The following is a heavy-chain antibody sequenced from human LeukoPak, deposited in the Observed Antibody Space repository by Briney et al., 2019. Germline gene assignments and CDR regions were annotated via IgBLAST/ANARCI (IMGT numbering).Heavy chain of an antibody. V-gene: IGHV4-59*01. J-gene: IGHJ6*02. CDR2: IYYSGST. CDR1: GGSISSYY. Sequence: PSETLSLTCTVSGGSISSYYWGWIRQPPGKGPEWIGYIYYSGSTNYNPSLKSRVTISVDTSKNQFSLKLSSVTAADTAVYYCARVGITMVRGVIITGFYYGMDVWGQGTTVTVSS. D-gene: IGHD3-10*01. CDR3: ARVGITMVRGVIITGFYYGMDV.